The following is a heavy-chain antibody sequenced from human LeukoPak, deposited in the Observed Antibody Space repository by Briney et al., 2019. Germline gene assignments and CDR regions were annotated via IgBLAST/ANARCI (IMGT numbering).Heavy chain of an antibody. J-gene: IGHJ4*02. CDR1: GFTFSNYA. D-gene: IGHD3-9*01. Sequence: GASLRLSCAASGFTFSNYAMSWVRQAPGKGLEWVSAITGGGSGIYYADSMKSRFTISRDNSKDTLYLQINSLRAEDTAVYYCAKWGDYDVLTGYYVSDYWGQGTLVTVSS. CDR3: AKWGDYDVLTGYYVSDY. CDR2: ITGGGSGI. V-gene: IGHV3-23*01.